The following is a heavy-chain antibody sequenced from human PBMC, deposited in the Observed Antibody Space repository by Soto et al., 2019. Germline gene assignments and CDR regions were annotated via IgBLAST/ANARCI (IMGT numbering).Heavy chain of an antibody. CDR2: ISGSGGST. CDR1: GFTFSSYA. D-gene: IGHD2-21*02. V-gene: IGHV3-23*01. CDR3: AKGNLAYCGGDCYSPAPLDY. J-gene: IGHJ4*02. Sequence: GGSLRLSCAASGFTFSSYAMSWVRQAPGKGLEWVSAISGSGGSTYYADSVKGRFTISRDNSKNTLYLQMNSLRAEDTAVYYCAKGNLAYCGGDCYSPAPLDYWGQGTPVTVSS.